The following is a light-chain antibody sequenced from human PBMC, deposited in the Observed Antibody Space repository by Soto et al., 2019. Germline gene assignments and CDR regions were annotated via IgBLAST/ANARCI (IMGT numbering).Light chain of an antibody. Sequence: QSALTQSASVSGSPRQSITISCTGTSSDVGGYNYVSWYQQHPGKAPKLMIYEVSKRPSGVSNRFSGSRSGNTASLTISGLQAEDEADYYCSSYTSSSTRVFGGGTKLTVL. CDR2: EVS. CDR3: SSYTSSSTRV. CDR1: SSDVGGYNY. J-gene: IGLJ2*01. V-gene: IGLV2-14*01.